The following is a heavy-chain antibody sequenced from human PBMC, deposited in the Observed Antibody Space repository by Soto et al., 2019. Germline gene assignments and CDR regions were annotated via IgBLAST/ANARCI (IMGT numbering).Heavy chain of an antibody. V-gene: IGHV1-18*04. CDR2: ISAYNGNT. J-gene: IGHJ6*02. D-gene: IGHD3-3*01. CDR1: GYNFTSYG. Sequence: ASVKVSCKASGYNFTSYGISWVRQAPGQGLEWMGWISAYNGNTNYAQKLQGRVTMTTDTSTSTAYMELRSLRSDDTAVYYSARDRHYDFWSGYSVGTPAYYYYGMDGWGQGTTVTVAS. CDR3: ARDRHYDFWSGYSVGTPAYYYYGMDG.